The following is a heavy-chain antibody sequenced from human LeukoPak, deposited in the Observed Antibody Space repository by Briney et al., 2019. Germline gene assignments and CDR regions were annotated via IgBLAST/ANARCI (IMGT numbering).Heavy chain of an antibody. J-gene: IGHJ6*03. V-gene: IGHV3-15*01. CDR2: IKSKTDGGTT. CDR1: GFTFSNAW. D-gene: IGHD1/OR15-1a*01. Sequence: PGGSLRLSCAASGFTFSNAWMSWVRQAPGKGLEWVGRIKSKTDGGTTDYAAPVKGRFTISRDDSKNTLYLQMNSLKTEDTAVYYCTTVEQDLYYYYYMDVWGKGTTVTVSS. CDR3: TTVEQDLYYYYYMDV.